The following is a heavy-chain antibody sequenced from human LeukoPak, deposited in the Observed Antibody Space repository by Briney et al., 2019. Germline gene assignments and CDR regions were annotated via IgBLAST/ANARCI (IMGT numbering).Heavy chain of an antibody. V-gene: IGHV1-69*13. J-gene: IGHJ4*02. D-gene: IGHD3-3*01. CDR2: IIPIFGTA. Sequence: SVKVSCKASGGTFSSYAISWVRQAPGQGLEWMGGIIPIFGTANYAQKFQGRVTITADESTSTAYMELSSLRSEDTAVYYCASGAKKYYDFWSGYWREMDYWGQGTLVSVSS. CDR3: ASGAKKYYDFWSGYWREMDY. CDR1: GGTFSSYA.